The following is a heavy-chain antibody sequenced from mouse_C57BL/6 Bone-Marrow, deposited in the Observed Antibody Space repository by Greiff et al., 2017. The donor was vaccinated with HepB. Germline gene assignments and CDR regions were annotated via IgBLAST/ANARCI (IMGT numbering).Heavy chain of an antibody. V-gene: IGHV5-17*01. Sequence: DVKLQESGGGLVKPGGSLKLSCAASGFTFSDYGMHWVRQAPEKGLEWVAYISSGSSTIYYADTVKGRFTISRDNAKNTLFLQMTSLRSEDTAMYYCANTWYFDVWGTGTTVTVSS. CDR1: GFTFSDYG. CDR3: ANTWYFDV. CDR2: ISSGSSTI. J-gene: IGHJ1*03.